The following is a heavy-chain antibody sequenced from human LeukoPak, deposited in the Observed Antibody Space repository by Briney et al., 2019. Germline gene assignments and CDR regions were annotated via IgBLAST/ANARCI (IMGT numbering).Heavy chain of an antibody. CDR3: AKEKDVWGSYRYFDY. J-gene: IGHJ4*02. D-gene: IGHD3-16*02. CDR1: GFRFSSYG. V-gene: IGHV3-30*02. CDR2: IRSDGSNK. Sequence: LTGGSLRLSCAGSGFRFSSYGMHWVRQAPGKGLEWMAFIRSDGSNKYYADSVKGRFTISRDNSKNTLYLQMNSLRAEDTAVYYCAKEKDVWGSYRYFDYWGQGTLVTVSS.